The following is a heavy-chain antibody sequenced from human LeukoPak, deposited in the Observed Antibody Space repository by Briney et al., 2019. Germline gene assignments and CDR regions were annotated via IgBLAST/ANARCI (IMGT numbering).Heavy chain of an antibody. CDR3: ARREGGGRFDY. D-gene: IGHD2-15*01. CDR2: TDPSDSYT. Sequence: GEFLKISFMGSGYNFTDYWISWVRQMPGKGLEWMGNTDPSDSYTNYSPSFQGHVTISADKSISTAYLQWSSLKASDTAMYYCARREGGGRFDYWGQGTLVTVPS. CDR1: GYNFTDYW. V-gene: IGHV5-10-1*01. J-gene: IGHJ4*02.